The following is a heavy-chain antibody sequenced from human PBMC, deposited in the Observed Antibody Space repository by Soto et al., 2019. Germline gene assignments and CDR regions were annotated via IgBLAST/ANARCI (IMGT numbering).Heavy chain of an antibody. CDR2: IWYDGSNK. CDR3: ASYRVLGGGQQRVRLDY. Sequence: QVQLVESGGGVVQPGRSLRLSCAASGFTFSSYGMQWVRQAPGKGLEWVAVIWYDGSNKYYADSVKGRFTISRDNSKNTLYPQINSLRAEDTAVYYCASYRVLGGGQQRVRLDYWGQGTLVTVSS. J-gene: IGHJ4*02. D-gene: IGHD6-13*01. V-gene: IGHV3-33*01. CDR1: GFTFSSYG.